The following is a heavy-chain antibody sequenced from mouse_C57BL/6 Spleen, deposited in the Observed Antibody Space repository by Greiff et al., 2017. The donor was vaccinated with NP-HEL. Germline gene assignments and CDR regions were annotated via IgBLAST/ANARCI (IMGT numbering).Heavy chain of an antibody. J-gene: IGHJ2*01. V-gene: IGHV1-80*01. CDR3: ARELRFSFDY. Sequence: VQLQQSGAELVKPGASVKFSCKASGYAFSSSWMNWVKQRPGKGLEWIGKIYPGIGDTNYNGKFKGKATLTADKSSSTAYMQLSSLTSEDSAVYFCARELRFSFDYWGQGTTLTVSS. CDR1: GYAFSSSW. CDR2: IYPGIGDT. D-gene: IGHD3-2*02.